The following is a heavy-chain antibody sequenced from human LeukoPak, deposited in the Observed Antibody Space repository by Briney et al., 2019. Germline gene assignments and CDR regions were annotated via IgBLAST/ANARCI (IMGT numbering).Heavy chain of an antibody. Sequence: PGGSLRLSCAASGFTFSSYAMSWVRQAPGKGLEWVAVIWYDGSNKYYADSVKGRFTISRDNSKNTLYLQMNSLRAEDTAVYYCASDRVPSGWYDWEVDYWGQGTLVTVSS. CDR2: IWYDGSNK. CDR1: GFTFSSYA. D-gene: IGHD6-19*01. V-gene: IGHV3-33*08. J-gene: IGHJ4*02. CDR3: ASDRVPSGWYDWEVDY.